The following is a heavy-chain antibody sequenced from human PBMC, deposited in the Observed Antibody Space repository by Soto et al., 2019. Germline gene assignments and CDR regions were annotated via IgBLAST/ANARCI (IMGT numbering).Heavy chain of an antibody. D-gene: IGHD3-22*01. CDR2: IDWDDDT. V-gene: IGHV2-70*01. Sequence: SGPTLVNPTQTLTLTCTFSGFSLSTSGMCVSWIRQPPGKALEWLALIDWDDDTYYNTSLKTRLTISKDTSKNQVVLTMTNMDPVDTATYYCARIFYYYDSSGSRNGAFDIWGQGTMVTVSS. CDR3: ARIFYYYDSSGSRNGAFDI. CDR1: GFSLSTSGMC. J-gene: IGHJ3*02.